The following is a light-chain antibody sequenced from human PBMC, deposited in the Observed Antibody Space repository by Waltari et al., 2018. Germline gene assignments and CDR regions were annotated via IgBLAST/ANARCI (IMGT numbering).Light chain of an antibody. Sequence: EIVLTQSPGTLSFSPGVIATLSCRASQSVSRALAWYQQNPGQAPRLLIYGASNRATGIPDRFSGSGSGTDFSLIISRLEPEDFAVYYCQHYVSLPVTFGQGTKVEIK. CDR3: QHYVSLPVT. CDR1: QSVSRA. V-gene: IGKV3-20*01. J-gene: IGKJ1*01. CDR2: GAS.